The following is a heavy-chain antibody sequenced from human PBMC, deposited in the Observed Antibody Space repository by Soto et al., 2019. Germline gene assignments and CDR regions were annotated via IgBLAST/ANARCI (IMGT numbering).Heavy chain of an antibody. CDR3: ARWGTTGGLDV. D-gene: IGHD3-16*01. CDR1: GFTFRSYV. J-gene: IGHJ1*01. V-gene: IGHV3-30*19. CDR2: ISYGGSDK. Sequence: QVQLVESGGGVVQPGTSLRVSCVASGFTFRSYVIHWVRQAPGKGLEWVALISYGGSDKYYGDSVRGRFTISRDNSRNTVDLKMDSLRLQDTALYYCARWGTTGGLDVWGQGTLVSVSS.